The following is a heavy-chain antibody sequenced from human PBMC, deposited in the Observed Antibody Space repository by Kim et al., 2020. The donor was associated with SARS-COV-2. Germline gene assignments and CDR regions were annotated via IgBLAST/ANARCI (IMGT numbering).Heavy chain of an antibody. CDR1: GSTFSSYA. Sequence: GGSLRLSCAASGSTFSSYAMSWVRQAPGKGLEWVSAISGSGGSTYYADSVKGRFTISRDNSKNTLYLQMNSLRAEDTAVYYCAKAEVRFGGGSCYLNWGQGTLVTVSS. V-gene: IGHV3-23*01. CDR2: ISGSGGST. D-gene: IGHD2-15*01. J-gene: IGHJ4*02. CDR3: AKAEVRFGGGSCYLN.